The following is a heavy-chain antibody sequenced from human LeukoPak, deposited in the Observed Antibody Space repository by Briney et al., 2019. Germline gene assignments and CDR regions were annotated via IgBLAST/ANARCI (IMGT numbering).Heavy chain of an antibody. Sequence: GGSLRLSWEASGFTFSSYGMHWVRQAPGKGLEWVAVIWYDGSNKYYADSVKGRFTISRDNSKNTLYLQMNSLRAEDTAVYYCAREFRRYSYGPDYGMDVWGQGTTVTVSS. J-gene: IGHJ6*02. CDR3: AREFRRYSYGPDYGMDV. CDR1: GFTFSSYG. V-gene: IGHV3-33*08. CDR2: IWYDGSNK. D-gene: IGHD5-18*01.